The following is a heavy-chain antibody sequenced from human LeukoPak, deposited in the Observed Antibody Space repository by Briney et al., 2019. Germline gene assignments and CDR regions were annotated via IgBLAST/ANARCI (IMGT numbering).Heavy chain of an antibody. CDR3: TRGPLWVKERLFDP. J-gene: IGHJ5*02. Sequence: SYTPALTCAVYSGCFSGHYWSWIRKPPGKGLEWIGEINHSGSTNYNPSLKSRVAISIDASKNQFSLKLRYVTAADTAVYYCTRGPLWVKERLFDPWGQGTLVTVSS. V-gene: IGHV4-34*01. D-gene: IGHD3-16*01. CDR2: INHSGST. CDR1: SGCFSGHY.